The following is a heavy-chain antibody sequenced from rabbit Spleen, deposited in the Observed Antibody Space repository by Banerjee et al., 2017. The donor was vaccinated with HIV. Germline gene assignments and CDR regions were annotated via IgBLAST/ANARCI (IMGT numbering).Heavy chain of an antibody. CDR1: GVSFTNNIY. D-gene: IGHD2-1*01. Sequence: QSLEESGGDLVKPGASLTLTCTASGVSFTNNIYMCWVRQAPGKGLEWIACIDTGRSGFTYFASWAKGRFTISKTSSTTVTLQMTSLTAADTATYFCARGVYDDYDTYYLDLWGQGTLVTVS. V-gene: IGHV1S40*01. CDR3: ARGVYDDYDTYYLDL. CDR2: IDTGRSGFT. J-gene: IGHJ4*01.